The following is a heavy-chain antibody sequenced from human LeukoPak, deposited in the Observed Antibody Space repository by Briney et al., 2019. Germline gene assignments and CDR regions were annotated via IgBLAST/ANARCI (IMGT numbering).Heavy chain of an antibody. D-gene: IGHD2-2*02. V-gene: IGHV1-2*02. CDR2: INPNSGGT. CDR1: GYTFTGYY. Sequence: GGSVKVSCKASGYTFTGYYTHWVRQAPGQGLEWMGWINPNSGGTNSAQTFQGRGTMTRDTSISTAYMELSRLRSDDTAVYYCAREGYCSSTSCYTNAFDISGQGTMVTVSS. CDR3: AREGYCSSTSCYTNAFDI. J-gene: IGHJ3*02.